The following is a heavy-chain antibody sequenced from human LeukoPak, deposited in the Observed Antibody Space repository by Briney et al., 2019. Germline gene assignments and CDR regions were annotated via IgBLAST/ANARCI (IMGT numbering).Heavy chain of an antibody. CDR2: IYHSGST. D-gene: IGHD3-22*01. V-gene: IGHV4-30-2*01. J-gene: IGHJ4*02. Sequence: PTETLSPTCAVSGGSMSSGGYSWSWIRHPPGKGLEWIGYIYHSGSTYYNPSLKSRVTISVDRSKNQFSLKLSSVTAADTAVYYCARIIVLADDSSGPFDYWGQGTLVTVSS. CDR3: ARIIVLADDSSGPFDY. CDR1: GGSMSSGGYS.